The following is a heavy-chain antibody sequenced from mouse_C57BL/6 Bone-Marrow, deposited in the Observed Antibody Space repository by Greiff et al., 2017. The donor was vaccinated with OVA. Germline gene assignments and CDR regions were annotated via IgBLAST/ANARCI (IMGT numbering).Heavy chain of an antibody. D-gene: IGHD1-1*01. CDR3: TGRYWYFDV. J-gene: IGHJ1*03. CDR2: IYPGISDT. CDR1: GYTFTSYW. V-gene: IGHV1-5*01. Sequence: EVQLQQSGTVLARPGASVKMSCKTSGYTFTSYWMHWVKQRPGQGLEWIGAIYPGISDTSYNQKFKGKDKLTAVTSASSAYMELNSLANEDSAIYYCTGRYWYFDVWGTGTTVTVSS.